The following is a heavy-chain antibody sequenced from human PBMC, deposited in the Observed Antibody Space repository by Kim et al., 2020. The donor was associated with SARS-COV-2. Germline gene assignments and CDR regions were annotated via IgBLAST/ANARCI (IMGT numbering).Heavy chain of an antibody. D-gene: IGHD3-10*01. J-gene: IGHJ2*01. CDR3: AAVRFGESPSWYFDL. Sequence: SETLSLTCTVSGGSITSYYWSWIWQPPGQGLEWIGYIYYSGSTNSNPALKRRVTISVDTSKIQFPLKLTSVTAADTAVYYCAAVRFGESPSWYFDLWGRGAMVTVSS. CDR1: GGSITSYY. CDR2: IYYSGST. V-gene: IGHV4-59*01.